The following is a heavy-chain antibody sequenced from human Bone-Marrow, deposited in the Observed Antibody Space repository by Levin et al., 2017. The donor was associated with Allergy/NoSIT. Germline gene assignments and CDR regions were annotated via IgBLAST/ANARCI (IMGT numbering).Heavy chain of an antibody. CDR3: ARDETFNSWHTGWFDP. CDR2: MFAGGAA. D-gene: IGHD6-13*01. J-gene: IGHJ5*02. CDR1: GDSINNTNHY. V-gene: IGHV4-61*02. Sequence: PSQTLSLTCTVSGDSINNTNHYWSWIRQPAGKGLEWIGRMFAGGAATYNPSLRSRVTISIDTSKNQFSLKLTSVTAADTAVYYCARDETFNSWHTGWFDPWGQGTLVTVSS.